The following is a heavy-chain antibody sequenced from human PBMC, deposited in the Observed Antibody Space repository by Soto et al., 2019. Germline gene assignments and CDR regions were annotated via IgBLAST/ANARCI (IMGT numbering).Heavy chain of an antibody. Sequence: SETLSLTCTVSGGSISSSSYYWGWIRQPPGKGLEGIGSIYYSGSTYYNPSLKSRVTISVDTSKNQFSLKLSSVTAADTAVYYCARHFRTGWYLSTSYHYGMDLWGQGTLVTVSS. CDR2: IYYSGST. V-gene: IGHV4-39*01. CDR1: GGSISSSSYY. D-gene: IGHD6-19*01. CDR3: ARHFRTGWYLSTSYHYGMDL. J-gene: IGHJ6*02.